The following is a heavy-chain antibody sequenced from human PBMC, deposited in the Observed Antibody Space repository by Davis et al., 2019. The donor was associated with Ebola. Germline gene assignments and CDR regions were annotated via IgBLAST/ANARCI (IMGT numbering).Heavy chain of an antibody. D-gene: IGHD4-17*01. CDR3: ARGDRNYGDPRDY. CDR2: ISGSGGST. Sequence: GESLKISCAASGFTFSSYAMSWVRQAPGKGLEWVSAISGSGGSTYYADSVKGRFTISRDNSKNTLYLQMNSLRAEDTAVYYCARGDRNYGDPRDYWGQGTLVTVSS. V-gene: IGHV3-23*01. J-gene: IGHJ4*02. CDR1: GFTFSSYA.